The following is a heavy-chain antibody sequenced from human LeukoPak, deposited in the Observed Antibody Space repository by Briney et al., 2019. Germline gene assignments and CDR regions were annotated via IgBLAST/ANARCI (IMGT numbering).Heavy chain of an antibody. Sequence: GGSLRLSCVASGFTFGMYWMSWVRQAPGKGLEWVSVIYSGGNIYYIDSVKGRFTISRDTSKNTLYLQMNSLRAEDTAVYYCASRHCSGGGCYFAGADPFDYWGQGTLVTVSS. V-gene: IGHV3-53*01. D-gene: IGHD2-15*01. CDR2: IYSGGNI. CDR1: GFTFGMYW. CDR3: ASRHCSGGGCYFAGADPFDY. J-gene: IGHJ4*02.